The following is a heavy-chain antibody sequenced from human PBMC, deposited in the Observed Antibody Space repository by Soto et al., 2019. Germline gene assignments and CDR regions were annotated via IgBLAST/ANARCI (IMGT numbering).Heavy chain of an antibody. CDR2: ISGGGDTT. CDR1: GFTFNNYA. D-gene: IGHD3-10*01. V-gene: IGHV3-23*01. J-gene: IGHJ4*02. Sequence: EVQLLESGGGLVQPGGSLRLSCAASGFTFNNYAMTWVRQAPGKGLEWVSAISGGGDTTSYADSVKGRFTVSRDGSKNTLYLQMSSRRAEDPALYYCANGRGGSGSLTPRVDFWGQGTLVTVSS. CDR3: ANGRGGSGSLTPRVDF.